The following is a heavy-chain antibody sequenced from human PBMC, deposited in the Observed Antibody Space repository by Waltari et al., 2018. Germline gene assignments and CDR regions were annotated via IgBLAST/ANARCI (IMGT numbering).Heavy chain of an antibody. D-gene: IGHD6-19*01. CDR3: ARGHSVATGGWYLKT. J-gene: IGHJ4*02. Sequence: QVQLQQWGAGLLKPSETLSRTCAVYGGSFSGYYWSWIRQPPGKGLEWIGEINHSGSTNYNPSLKSRVTISVDTSKNQFSLKLSSVTAADTAVYYCARGHSVATGGWYLKTWGQGTLVTVSS. CDR1: GGSFSGYY. CDR2: INHSGST. V-gene: IGHV4-34*01.